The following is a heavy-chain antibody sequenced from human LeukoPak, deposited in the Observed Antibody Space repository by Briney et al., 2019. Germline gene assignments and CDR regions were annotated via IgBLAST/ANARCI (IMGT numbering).Heavy chain of an antibody. J-gene: IGHJ5*02. CDR2: ISPSGGST. Sequence: ASVKVSCKAFGYTFTSNYMHWVRQAPGQGPECMGVISPSGGSTTYAQKFQGRVTLTRDMSTSTDHLELSSLRSEDTAVYYCARDNSVRDEAWWFNPWAREPWSPSPQ. CDR1: GYTFTSNY. V-gene: IGHV1-46*01. CDR3: ARDNSVRDEAWWFNP. D-gene: IGHD5-24*01.